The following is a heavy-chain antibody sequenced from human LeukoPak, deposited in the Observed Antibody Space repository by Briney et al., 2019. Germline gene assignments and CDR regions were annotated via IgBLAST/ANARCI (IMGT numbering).Heavy chain of an antibody. J-gene: IGHJ6*04. CDR3: ARAGRFGVFLDYYGMDV. D-gene: IGHD3-10*01. CDR2: IKQDGSEK. V-gene: IGHV3-7*03. CDR1: GLTFSSYW. Sequence: GGSLRLSCAASGLTFSSYWMSWVRQAPGKGLEWVANIKQDGSEKYYVDSVKGRFTISRDNAKNSLYLQMNSLRAEDTAVYYCARAGRFGVFLDYYGMDVWGKGTTVTVSS.